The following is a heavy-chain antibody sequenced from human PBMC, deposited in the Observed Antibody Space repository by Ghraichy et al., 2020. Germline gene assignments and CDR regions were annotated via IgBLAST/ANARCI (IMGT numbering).Heavy chain of an antibody. J-gene: IGHJ3*02. D-gene: IGHD2-2*01. CDR3: ANIVVVPAATEDAFDI. Sequence: GGSLRLSCAASGFTFSSYAMSWVRQAPGKGLEWVSAISGSGGSTYYADSVKGRFTISRDNSKNTLYLQMNSLRAEDTAVYYCANIVVVPAATEDAFDIWGQGTMVTVSS. V-gene: IGHV3-23*01. CDR1: GFTFSSYA. CDR2: ISGSGGST.